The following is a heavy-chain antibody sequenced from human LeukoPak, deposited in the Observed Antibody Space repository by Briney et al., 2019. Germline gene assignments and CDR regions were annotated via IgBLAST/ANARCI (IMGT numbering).Heavy chain of an antibody. CDR2: ISSSSSYI. CDR3: ARGALDAATPFDS. V-gene: IGHV3-21*01. Sequence: AGGSLRLSCAASGFTFSSYSMNWVRQAPGKGLEWVSSISSSSSYIYYADSLKGRFTISRDNAKKSVYLQMNSLRAEDTAVYYCARGALDAATPFDSWGQETLVTVSS. J-gene: IGHJ5*01. D-gene: IGHD2-15*01. CDR1: GFTFSSYS.